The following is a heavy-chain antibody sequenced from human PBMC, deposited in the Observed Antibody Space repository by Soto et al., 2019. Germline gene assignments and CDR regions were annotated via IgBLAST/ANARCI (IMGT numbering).Heavy chain of an antibody. D-gene: IGHD2-15*01. CDR1: GFTVSSKY. V-gene: IGHV3-66*01. CDR2: IYSGGST. J-gene: IGHJ4*02. Sequence: GGSLRLSCAASGFTVSSKYMSWVRQAPGKGLEWVSVIYSGGSTYYADSVKGRFTISRDNSKNTLYLQMNSLRAEDTAVYYCTSLHCSGGSCPDYWGQGTLVTVSS. CDR3: TSLHCSGGSCPDY.